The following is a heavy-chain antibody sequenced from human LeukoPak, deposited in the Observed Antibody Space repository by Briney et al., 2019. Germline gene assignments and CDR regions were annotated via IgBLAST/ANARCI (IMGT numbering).Heavy chain of an antibody. V-gene: IGHV4-59*01. CDR2: IYSSRST. J-gene: IGHJ5*02. CDR3: ARLRRSCWYFGWFDP. CDR1: GGAISSYY. D-gene: IGHD6-19*01. Sequence: SETLSLTCTVSGGAISSYYWSWIRQPPGTRLEGMGYIYSSRSTNYTPSLHTRNTISVDTSNNQFPLKLSVETAADTAGYFCARLRRSCWYFGWFDPWGQGTLVTVSS.